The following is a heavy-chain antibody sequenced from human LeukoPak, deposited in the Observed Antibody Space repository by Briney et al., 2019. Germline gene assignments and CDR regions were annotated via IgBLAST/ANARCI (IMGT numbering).Heavy chain of an antibody. CDR2: VSWNSGDI. V-gene: IGHV3-9*03. D-gene: IGHD2-2*01. J-gene: IGHJ4*02. Sequence: GGSLRLSCVASGFSFDDFAMHWVRQIPGKGLEWVSTVSWNSGDIAYADSVKGRFIISRDNAKNSLYLQMNSLRPEDMALYYCVKDKGGFCSTTTYHSYFDYWGQGTQVTVSS. CDR3: VKDKGGFCSTTTYHSYFDY. CDR1: GFSFDDFA.